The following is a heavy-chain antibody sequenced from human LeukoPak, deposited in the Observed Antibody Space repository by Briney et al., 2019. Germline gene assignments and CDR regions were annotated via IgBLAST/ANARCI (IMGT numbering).Heavy chain of an antibody. CDR2: INPNSGGT. J-gene: IGHJ4*02. CDR1: GYTFTGYY. V-gene: IGHV1-2*02. D-gene: IGHD2-15*01. CDR3: ARFPLGSSGGDY. Sequence: ASVKVSCKASGYTFTGYYMHWVRQAPGQGLEWMGWINPNSGGTNYAQKFQSRATMTRDTSISTAYMELSRLRSDDTAVYYCARFPLGSSGGDYWGQGTLVTVSS.